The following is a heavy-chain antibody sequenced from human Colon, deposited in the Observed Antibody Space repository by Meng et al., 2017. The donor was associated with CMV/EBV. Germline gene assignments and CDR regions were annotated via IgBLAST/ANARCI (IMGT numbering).Heavy chain of an antibody. D-gene: IGHD3-3*01. Sequence: GGSLRLSCAASGFGVGTNHMTWVRQVPGEGLQWVSTMSASSGDTYYADSVKGRFTISRDNSENTLYLQMNSLRVDDTAVYYCVRAHDLWTKSAFAFWGQGTMVTVSS. CDR1: GFGVGTNH. CDR2: MSASSGDT. J-gene: IGHJ3*01. V-gene: IGHV3-23*01. CDR3: VRAHDLWTKSAFAF.